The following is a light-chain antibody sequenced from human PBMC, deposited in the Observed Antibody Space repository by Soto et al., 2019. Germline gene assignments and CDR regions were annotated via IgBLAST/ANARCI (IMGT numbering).Light chain of an antibody. CDR2: DVS. CDR1: SSDVGTYNY. J-gene: IGLJ1*01. Sequence: QSALTQPASVSGSPGQSITISCTGTSSDVGTYNYVSWYQQHPGKAPKLIIYDVSTRPSGLSNRFSGSKSGNTASLTISGLQAEDEADYYCCSYVGGYSYVFGIGTKVTVL. V-gene: IGLV2-14*01. CDR3: CSYVGGYSYV.